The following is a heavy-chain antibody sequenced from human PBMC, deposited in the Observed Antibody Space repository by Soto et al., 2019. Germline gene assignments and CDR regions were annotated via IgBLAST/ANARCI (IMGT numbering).Heavy chain of an antibody. J-gene: IGHJ4*02. Sequence: ASVKVSCKASGNTFASHGFSWVRQAPGQGLEWMGWISGFNGQTNYALKFQGRVTLTTDTSTSTAYMELRSLRPDDTALYFCAVSSPDIVVLPSSIYFTSWGPGTQVTVSS. CDR1: GNTFASHG. V-gene: IGHV1-18*01. CDR2: ISGFNGQT. CDR3: AVSSPDIVVLPSSIYFTS. D-gene: IGHD2-15*01.